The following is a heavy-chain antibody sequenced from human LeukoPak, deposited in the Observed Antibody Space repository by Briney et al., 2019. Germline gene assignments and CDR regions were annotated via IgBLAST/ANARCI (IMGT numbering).Heavy chain of an antibody. D-gene: IGHD6-13*01. CDR1: GGTFSSYA. Sequence: ASVKVSCKASGGTFSSYALSWVRQAPGQGLEWMGRIIPILDMSTYAQKFQGRVTISADISTRTTYMELTSLTSEDTAVYYCARDEEAAAGTTDYWGQGTLVTVSS. V-gene: IGHV1-69*04. CDR2: IIPILDMS. CDR3: ARDEEAAAGTTDY. J-gene: IGHJ4*02.